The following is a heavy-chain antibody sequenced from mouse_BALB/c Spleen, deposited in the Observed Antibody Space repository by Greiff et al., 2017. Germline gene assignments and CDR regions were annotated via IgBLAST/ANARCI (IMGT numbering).Heavy chain of an antibody. CDR3: ARDGGLRAWFAY. Sequence: EVHLVESGGGLVKPGGSLKLSCAASGFTFSDYYMYWVRQTPEKRLEWVATISDGGSYTYYPDSVKGRFTISRDNAKNNLYLQMSSLKSEDTAMYYCARDGGLRAWFAYWGQGTLVTVSA. CDR1: GFTFSDYY. V-gene: IGHV5-4*02. D-gene: IGHD2-4*01. CDR2: ISDGGSYT. J-gene: IGHJ3*01.